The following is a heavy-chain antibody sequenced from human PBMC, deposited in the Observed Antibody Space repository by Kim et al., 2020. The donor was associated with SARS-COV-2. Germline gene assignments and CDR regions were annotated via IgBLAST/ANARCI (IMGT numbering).Heavy chain of an antibody. D-gene: IGHD1-1*01. Sequence: SENCYADSVKGRLTIARDNGKNSLYLQMNSLRADDTAVYHCARGGSWTFDCWGRGTLVTVSS. J-gene: IGHJ4*02. CDR3: ARGGSWTFDC. V-gene: IGHV3-7*01. CDR2: SEN.